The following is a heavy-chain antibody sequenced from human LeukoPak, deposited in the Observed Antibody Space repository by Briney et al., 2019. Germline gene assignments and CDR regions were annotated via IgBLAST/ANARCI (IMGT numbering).Heavy chain of an antibody. V-gene: IGHV4-59*01. CDR3: ARAGYSSSWYFDY. J-gene: IGHJ4*02. D-gene: IGHD6-13*01. CDR1: SGSISSYY. Sequence: SETLSLTCTVSSGSISSYYWSWIRQPPGKGLEWIGYIYYSGSTNYNPSLKSRVTISVDTSKNQFSLKPSSVTAADTAVYYCARAGYSSSWYFDYWGQGTLVTVSS. CDR2: IYYSGST.